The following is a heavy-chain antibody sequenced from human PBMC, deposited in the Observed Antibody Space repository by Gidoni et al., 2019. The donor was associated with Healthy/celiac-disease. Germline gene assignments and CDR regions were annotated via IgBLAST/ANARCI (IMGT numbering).Heavy chain of an antibody. CDR1: GGSLSSSSYY. CDR3: ARLGEYYYDSSGYRQPYWYFDL. V-gene: IGHV4-39*01. J-gene: IGHJ2*01. Sequence: QLQLQESGPGLVKPSGTLSLTCTVSGGSLSSSSYYWGRTRQPPGTGLEWIGSIHYSGSTYYNPSLKSRVTISVDTSKNQFSLKLSSVTAADTAVYYCARLGEYYYDSSGYRQPYWYFDLWGRGTLVTVSS. CDR2: IHYSGST. D-gene: IGHD3-22*01.